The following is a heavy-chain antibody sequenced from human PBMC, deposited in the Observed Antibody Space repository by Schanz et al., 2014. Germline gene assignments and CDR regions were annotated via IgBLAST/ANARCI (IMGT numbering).Heavy chain of an antibody. CDR2: INVGNGNM. V-gene: IGHV1-3*01. CDR1: GYTFTSYS. J-gene: IGHJ6*04. CDR3: ARDLTVDTGYVVHYYYCGMDV. D-gene: IGHD5-12*01. Sequence: QVQLVQSGAEVKKPGASVKVSCKASGYTFTSYSIHWVRQAPGQGLEWMGWINVGNGNMKYSQKFQGRVTITRDTSASTAYMELTSLRSEDTAVYFCARDLTVDTGYVVHYYYCGMDVWGKGTTVAVSS.